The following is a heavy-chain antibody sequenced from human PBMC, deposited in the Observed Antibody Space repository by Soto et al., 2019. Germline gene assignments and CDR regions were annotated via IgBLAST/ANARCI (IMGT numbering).Heavy chain of an antibody. V-gene: IGHV3-33*01. J-gene: IGHJ4*02. CDR3: ARDPGDYVWGSYRLLNYFDY. CDR1: GFTFSSYG. D-gene: IGHD3-16*02. Sequence: GGSLRLSCAASGFTFSSYGMHWVHQAPGKGLEWVAVIWYDGSNKYYADSVKGRFTISRDNSKNTLYLQMNSLRAEDTAVYYCARDPGDYVWGSYRLLNYFDYWGQGTLVTVSS. CDR2: IWYDGSNK.